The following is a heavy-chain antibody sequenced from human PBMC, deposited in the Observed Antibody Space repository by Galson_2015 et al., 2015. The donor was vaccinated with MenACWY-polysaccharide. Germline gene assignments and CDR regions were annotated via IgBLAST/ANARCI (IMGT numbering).Heavy chain of an antibody. CDR1: GFSLGAWY. CDR3: ARGHYGLDV. CDR2: ISKSGDSI. V-gene: IGHV3-11*01. J-gene: IGHJ6*02. Sequence: SLRLSCAASGFSLGAWYMSWIRQAPGKGLEWLSCISKSGDSIYYGDSVKGRFAISRDNAKNSLYLQLNSLEVEDTAIYYCARGHYGLDVWGQGTTVIVSS.